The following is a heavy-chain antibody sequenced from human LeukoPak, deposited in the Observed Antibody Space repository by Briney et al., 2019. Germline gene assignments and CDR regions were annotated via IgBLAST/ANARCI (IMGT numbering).Heavy chain of an antibody. CDR2: IWYGGSNK. V-gene: IGHV3-30*18. D-gene: IGHD6-13*01. CDR3: AKAGYSSSWYGGFDY. J-gene: IGHJ4*02. Sequence: GRSLRLSCAASGFTFSSYGMHWVRQAPGKGLEWVAVIWYGGSNKYYADSVKGRFTISRDNSKNTLYLQMNSLRAEDTAVYYCAKAGYSSSWYGGFDYWGQGTLVTVSS. CDR1: GFTFSSYG.